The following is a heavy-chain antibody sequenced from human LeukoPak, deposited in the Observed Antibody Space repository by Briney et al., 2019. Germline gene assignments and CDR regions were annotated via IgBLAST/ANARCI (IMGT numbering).Heavy chain of an antibody. CDR3: GVRWLQLCYFDD. D-gene: IGHD5-24*01. CDR2: ISYSGST. Sequence: SETLSLTCTVSGGSISGAYWNWIRQPPGKGLEWIGYISYSGSTNYNPSLKSRLTISLDKSKNQLSLRLSSVTAADTAVCEGGVRWLQLCYFDDWGQGTLVTVSS. CDR1: GGSISGAY. J-gene: IGHJ4*02. V-gene: IGHV4-59*01.